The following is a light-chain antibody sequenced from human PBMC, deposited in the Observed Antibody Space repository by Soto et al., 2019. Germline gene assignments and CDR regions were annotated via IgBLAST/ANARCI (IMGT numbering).Light chain of an antibody. CDR2: DVS. CDR1: SSDVGGHKY. Sequence: QSVLTQPASVSGSPGQSVTISCTGTSSDVGGHKYVSWYQQHPGKAPKLLIHDVSNRPSGVSNRFSGSKSGNTASLTISGLQAEDEADYYCSSYTSSSTVLFGGGTKVTVL. V-gene: IGLV2-14*01. J-gene: IGLJ2*01. CDR3: SSYTSSSTVL.